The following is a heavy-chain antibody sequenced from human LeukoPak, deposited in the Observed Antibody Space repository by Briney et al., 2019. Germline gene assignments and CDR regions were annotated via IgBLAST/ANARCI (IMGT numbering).Heavy chain of an antibody. J-gene: IGHJ4*02. Sequence: GASVKVSCKASGYTFTDYYMHWVRQAPGQGLEWMGWINPNSGGTNSAQKFQGRVTMTRDTSTRTAYMEPSRLTSDDTAVYYCARDRGGQLERADYFDYWGQGTLVTVSS. V-gene: IGHV1-2*02. CDR3: ARDRGGQLERADYFDY. CDR1: GYTFTDYY. CDR2: INPNSGGT. D-gene: IGHD1-1*01.